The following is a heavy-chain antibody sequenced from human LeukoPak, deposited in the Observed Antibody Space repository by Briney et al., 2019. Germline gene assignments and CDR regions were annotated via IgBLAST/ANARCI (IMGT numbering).Heavy chain of an antibody. CDR3: AKDLRYGSGSYWDY. D-gene: IGHD3-10*01. CDR1: GFTFSSYA. V-gene: IGHV3-23*01. CDR2: ISGSGGST. J-gene: IGHJ4*02. Sequence: GGSLRLSCAASGFTFSSYAMSWVRQAPGKGLEWVSAISGSGGSTYYADSVKGRFTISRDNSKNTLYLQMNSLRAEDTAVYYCAKDLRYGSGSYWDYWGQGTLVTVSS.